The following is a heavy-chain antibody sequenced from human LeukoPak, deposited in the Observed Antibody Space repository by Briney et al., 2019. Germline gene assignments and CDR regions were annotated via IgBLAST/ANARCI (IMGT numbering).Heavy chain of an antibody. V-gene: IGHV3-48*04. D-gene: IGHD3-9*01. Sequence: PGGSLRLSCAASGFTFSSYSMNWVRQAPGKGLEWVSYISSSSSTIYYADSVKGRFTISRDNAKNSLYLQMNSLRAEDTAVYYCARGSYFEWLGSYFDYWGQGTLVTVSS. CDR3: ARGSYFEWLGSYFDY. CDR2: ISSSSSTI. J-gene: IGHJ4*02. CDR1: GFTFSSYS.